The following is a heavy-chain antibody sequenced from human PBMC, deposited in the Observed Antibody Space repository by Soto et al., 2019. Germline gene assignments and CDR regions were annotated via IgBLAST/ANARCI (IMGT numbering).Heavy chain of an antibody. CDR3: ARPNGESIHYYHGMDV. D-gene: IGHD3-10*01. Sequence: SLRLSCAASGFTFSSYGMHWVRQAPGKGLEWVAVIWYGDSMYYADSVKGRFTISRDNAKNSLSLQMNSLRAEDTAVYYCARPNGESIHYYHGMDVWGRGTTVTVSS. CDR1: GFTFSSYG. V-gene: IGHV3-33*01. J-gene: IGHJ6*02. CDR2: IWYGDSM.